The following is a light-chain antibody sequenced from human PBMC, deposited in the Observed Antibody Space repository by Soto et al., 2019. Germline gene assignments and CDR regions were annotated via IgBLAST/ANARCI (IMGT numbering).Light chain of an antibody. CDR2: AAS. CDR1: QSISSY. J-gene: IGKJ3*01. V-gene: IGKV1-39*01. CDR3: QQSYSTPG. Sequence: DIQMTQSPSSLSASVGDRVTITCRASQSISSYLNWYQQKPGKAPKLLIYAASSLQSGVPSRFSGSGSGTDFTLTISSLQPEDFAIYYYQQSYSTPGFGPGTKVDIK.